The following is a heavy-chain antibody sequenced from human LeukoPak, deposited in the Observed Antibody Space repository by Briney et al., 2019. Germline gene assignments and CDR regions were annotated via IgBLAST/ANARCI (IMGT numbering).Heavy chain of an antibody. CDR2: IYHSGST. CDR3: ARHASNWFGELSHDAY. CDR1: GGSISSSSYY. J-gene: IGHJ4*02. D-gene: IGHD3-10*01. Sequence: PSETLSLTCTVSGGSISSSSYYWGWIRQPPGKGLEWIGEIYHSGSTNYNPSLKSRVTISVDKSKNQFSLKLSSVTAADTAVYYCARHASNWFGELSHDAYWGQGTLVTVSS. V-gene: IGHV4-39*07.